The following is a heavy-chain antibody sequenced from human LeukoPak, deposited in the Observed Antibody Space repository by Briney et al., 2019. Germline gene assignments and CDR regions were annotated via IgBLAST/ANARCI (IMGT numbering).Heavy chain of an antibody. CDR2: INHSGST. CDR3: VREYSRSGSYNY. CDR1: GGSFSGYY. V-gene: IGHV4-34*01. D-gene: IGHD3-10*01. Sequence: PSETLPLTCAVYGGSFSGYYWSWIRQPPGKGLEWIGEINHSGSTNYNPSLKSRVTISVDTSKNQFSLKLSSVTAADTALYYCVREYSRSGSYNYWGQGALVTVSS. J-gene: IGHJ4*02.